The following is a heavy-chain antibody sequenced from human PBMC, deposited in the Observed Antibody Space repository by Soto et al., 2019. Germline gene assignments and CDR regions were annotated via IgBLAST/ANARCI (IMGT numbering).Heavy chain of an antibody. V-gene: IGHV1-18*01. Sequence: QVHLVQSGAEVKKPGASVKVSCKASGYTFTSYGITWVRQAPGQGLEWMGWISAHNGNTDYAQKLQGRVIVTRDTSTSTAYMEVMWLRSDDTAVCYCDRGRYGDYWGQGALVTVSS. CDR1: GYTFTSYG. D-gene: IGHD1-1*01. J-gene: IGHJ4*02. CDR2: ISAHNGNT. CDR3: DRGRYGDY.